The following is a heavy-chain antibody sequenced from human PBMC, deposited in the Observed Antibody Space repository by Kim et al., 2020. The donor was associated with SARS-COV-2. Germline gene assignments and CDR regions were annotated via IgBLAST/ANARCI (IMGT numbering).Heavy chain of an antibody. CDR1: GFTFSSYS. Sequence: GGSLRLSCAASGFTFSSYSMNWVRQAPGKGLEWVSSISSSSSYIYYADSVKGRFTISRDNAKNSLYLQMNSLRAEDTAVYYCASEGGSSSGGSWFDPWGQGTLVTVSS. CDR2: ISSSSSYI. J-gene: IGHJ5*02. V-gene: IGHV3-21*01. D-gene: IGHD6-19*01. CDR3: ASEGGSSSGGSWFDP.